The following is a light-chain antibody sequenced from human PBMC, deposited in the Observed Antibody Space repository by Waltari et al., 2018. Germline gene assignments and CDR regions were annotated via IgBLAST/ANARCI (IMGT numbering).Light chain of an antibody. CDR3: QQYNLWPWT. V-gene: IGKV3-15*01. J-gene: IGKJ1*01. CDR1: QSVGTK. Sequence: EIVMTQSPVTLSVSPGERATLSCRASQSVGTKLAWYQQKPGQAPRLLIYGASTRAPGIAARFSGSGSGTEFTLTISSLQSEDFAIYYCQQYNLWPWTFDQGTKVDIK. CDR2: GAS.